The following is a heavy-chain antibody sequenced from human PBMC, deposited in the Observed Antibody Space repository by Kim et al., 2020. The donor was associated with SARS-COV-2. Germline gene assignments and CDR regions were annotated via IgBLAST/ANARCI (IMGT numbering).Heavy chain of an antibody. J-gene: IGHJ4*02. CDR3: ARDHDYSGNYPLPDY. Sequence: GGSLRLSCAASGFTFSTYSMNWVRQAPGKGLEWVSSISGSSVYIYYADSVKGRFTISRDNAKNSLYLQMNSLRAEDTAVYYCARDHDYSGNYPLPDYWGQGTLVTVSS. V-gene: IGHV3-21*01. CDR1: GFTFSTYS. CDR2: ISGSSVYI. D-gene: IGHD1-26*01.